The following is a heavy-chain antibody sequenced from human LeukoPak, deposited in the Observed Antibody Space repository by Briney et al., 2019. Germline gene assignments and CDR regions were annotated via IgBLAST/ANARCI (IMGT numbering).Heavy chain of an antibody. J-gene: IGHJ5*02. CDR1: GGSISSYY. Sequence: SETLSLTCTVSGGSISSYYWSWIRQPPGKGLEWIGYIYYSGSTNYNPSLKSRVTISVDTSKNQFSLKLSSVTAADTAVYYCARLHWSSSWTSWFDPWGQGTLVTVSS. V-gene: IGHV4-59*08. D-gene: IGHD6-13*01. CDR2: IYYSGST. CDR3: ARLHWSSSWTSWFDP.